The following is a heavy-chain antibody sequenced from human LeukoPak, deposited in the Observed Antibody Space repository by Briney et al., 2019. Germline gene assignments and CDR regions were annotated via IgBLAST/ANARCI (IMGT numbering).Heavy chain of an antibody. CDR1: GYTFIDYY. CDR2: IDPDSGGT. CDR3: AREYYDTTGRKHAFDI. J-gene: IGHJ3*02. Sequence: ASVKVSCKASGYTFIDYYIHWVRQAPGQGPEWMGRIDPDSGGTSYAQKFQGRVTMTRDTSISTASMELSRLRSDDTAVYYCAREYYDTTGRKHAFDIWGQGTMVTVSS. D-gene: IGHD3-22*01. V-gene: IGHV1-2*02.